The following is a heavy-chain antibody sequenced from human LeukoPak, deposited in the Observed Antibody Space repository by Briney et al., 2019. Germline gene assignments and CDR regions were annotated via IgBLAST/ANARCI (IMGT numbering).Heavy chain of an antibody. CDR2: IYWDDDK. V-gene: IGHV2-5*02. J-gene: IGHJ4*02. Sequence: SGPTLVNPTQTLTLTCTFSGFSLRSSEVGVGWIRQPPGKALEWLALIYWDDDKRYSPSQKSRLTITKDTSKYQVVLTMTNMDPVDTATYYCAHRDVGDDTFDYWGQGTLVTVSS. CDR1: GFSLRSSEVG. D-gene: IGHD2-21*02. CDR3: AHRDVGDDTFDY.